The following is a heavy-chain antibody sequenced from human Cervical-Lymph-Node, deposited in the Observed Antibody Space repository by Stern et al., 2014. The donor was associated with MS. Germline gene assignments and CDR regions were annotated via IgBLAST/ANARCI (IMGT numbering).Heavy chain of an antibody. V-gene: IGHV2-5*02. D-gene: IGHD3-22*01. J-gene: IGHJ4*02. CDR1: GFSLSTSGVG. Sequence: QVTLRESGPTLVKPTQTLTLTCTFSGFSLSTSGVGVGWIRQPPGKALEWRAFVYWDDDKRYRPTLESRLTITKDTSKNQVVLTMANMDPVDTATYYCARRRDYYDSSGTLDSWGQGTLVTVSS. CDR3: ARRRDYYDSSGTLDS. CDR2: VYWDDDK.